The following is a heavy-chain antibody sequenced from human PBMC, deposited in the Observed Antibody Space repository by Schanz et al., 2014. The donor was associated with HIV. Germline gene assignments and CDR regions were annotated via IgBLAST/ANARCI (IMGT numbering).Heavy chain of an antibody. CDR2: ITGSGVST. CDR3: AKFGRLLGNFDD. D-gene: IGHD2-15*01. CDR1: GFAFSNHV. Sequence: EVQLVESGGGLVQPGGSLRLSCAASGFAFSNHVMNWVRQAPGKGLDWVSGITGSGVSTYYADSVKGRFTISRDNSKNTLYLQMNSLRAEDTAVYYCAKFGRLLGNFDDWGQGTLVTVSS. V-gene: IGHV3-23*04. J-gene: IGHJ4*02.